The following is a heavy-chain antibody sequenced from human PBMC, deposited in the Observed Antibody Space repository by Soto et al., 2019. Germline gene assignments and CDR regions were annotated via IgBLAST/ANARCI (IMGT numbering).Heavy chain of an antibody. CDR3: ARDNGYSYGYTLDH. Sequence: PSETLSLTCTVADGSVRSGSYYWSWIRQPPGKGLEWIGYIYYSGSTNYNPSLKSRVTISVDTSKNQFSLKLSSVTAADTAVYYCARDNGYSYGYTLDHWGQGTLVTVSS. CDR1: DGSVRSGSYY. J-gene: IGHJ4*02. D-gene: IGHD5-18*01. V-gene: IGHV4-61*01. CDR2: IYYSGST.